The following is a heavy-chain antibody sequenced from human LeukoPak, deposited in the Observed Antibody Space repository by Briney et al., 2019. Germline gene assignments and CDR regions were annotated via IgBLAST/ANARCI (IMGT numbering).Heavy chain of an antibody. CDR2: IKSDGSSI. CDR3: ARDLDYGGRSNFDH. D-gene: IGHD4-23*01. J-gene: IGHJ4*02. Sequence: GGALRLSCAASGFTFSTYWMHWVRHAPGKGLVWVSRIKSDGSSIMYADSVRGRFTISRDNAKNTLYLQMNSLRAEDTAVYYCARDLDYGGRSNFDHWGQGTLVTVSS. CDR1: GFTFSTYW. V-gene: IGHV3-74*03.